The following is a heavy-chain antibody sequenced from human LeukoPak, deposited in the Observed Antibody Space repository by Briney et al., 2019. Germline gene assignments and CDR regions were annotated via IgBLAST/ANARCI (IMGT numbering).Heavy chain of an antibody. V-gene: IGHV1-2*02. CDR3: AREGDYVWGSYRQRYYFDY. D-gene: IGHD3-16*02. Sequence: ASVTVSCKASGYTFTGYYMHWVRQAPGQGLEWMGWINPNSGGTNYAQKFQGRVTMTRDTSISTAYMELSRLRSDDTAVYYCAREGDYVWGSYRQRYYFDYWGQGTLVTVSS. CDR1: GYTFTGYY. CDR2: INPNSGGT. J-gene: IGHJ4*02.